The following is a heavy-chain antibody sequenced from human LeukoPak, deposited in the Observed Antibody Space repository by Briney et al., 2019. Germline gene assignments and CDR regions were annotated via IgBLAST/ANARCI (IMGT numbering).Heavy chain of an antibody. CDR2: IYPGDSDT. D-gene: IGHD1-26*01. J-gene: IGHJ4*02. Sequence: HGESLKISCKGSGYSFTSYWIGWVRQMPGKGLEWMGIIYPGDSDTRYSPSFQGQVAISADKPLSTAYLQWSSLKASDTAMYYCARGSGSYHTAYMNWGQGSPVTVSS. V-gene: IGHV5-51*01. CDR3: ARGSGSYHTAYMN. CDR1: GYSFTSYW.